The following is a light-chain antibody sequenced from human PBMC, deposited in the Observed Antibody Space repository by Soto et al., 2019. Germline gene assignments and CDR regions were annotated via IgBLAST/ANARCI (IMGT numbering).Light chain of an antibody. Sequence: DIVMTQSPLSLPVTPGAPASISCRSSQSLLHSNGYNYLDWYLQKPGQSPQLLIYLGSNRASGVPDRFSGSGSGTDFTLKISRVEAEDVGVYYCMQALQTRVTFGPGTKVDIK. CDR1: QSLLHSNGYNY. V-gene: IGKV2-28*01. CDR2: LGS. CDR3: MQALQTRVT. J-gene: IGKJ3*01.